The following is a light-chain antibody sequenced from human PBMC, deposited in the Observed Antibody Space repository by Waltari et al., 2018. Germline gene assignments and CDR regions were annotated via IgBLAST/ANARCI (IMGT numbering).Light chain of an antibody. V-gene: IGLV3-19*01. CDR3: TSRDSTGNLL. J-gene: IGLJ2*01. CDR1: SLRTYY. Sequence: SELTQDPAVSVALGQTVKTTCQGDSLRTYYASWYQQSPGQAPPLVIYVKNNRPSGIPGRFSGSSSGSTASLTITGVQAEDEADYYCTSRDSTGNLLFGGGTKLTVL. CDR2: VKN.